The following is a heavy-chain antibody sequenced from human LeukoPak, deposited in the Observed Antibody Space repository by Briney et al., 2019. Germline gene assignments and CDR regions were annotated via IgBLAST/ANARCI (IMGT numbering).Heavy chain of an antibody. CDR3: ARQLMSPRAAGLYYFDY. CDR1: GGSITSGSYY. D-gene: IGHD6-13*01. V-gene: IGHV4-39*01. CDR2: LYSRGKI. J-gene: IGHJ4*02. Sequence: SETLSLTCTVSGGSITSGSYYWGWIRQPPEKGLEWIGSLYSRGKIFYNPSLQSRVTISGDTSKNQLSLKLSSVTAADTAVYYCARQLMSPRAAGLYYFDYWGQGTLVTVSS.